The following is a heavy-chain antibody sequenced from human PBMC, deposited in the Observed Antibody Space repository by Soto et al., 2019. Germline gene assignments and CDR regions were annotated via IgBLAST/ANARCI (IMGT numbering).Heavy chain of an antibody. CDR1: GYTFTSYA. V-gene: IGHV1-3*01. CDR3: ARDPGYSYGYN. J-gene: IGHJ4*02. D-gene: IGHD5-18*01. Sequence: QVQLVQSGAEVKKPGASVKVSCKASGYTFTSYAMHWVRQAPGQRLEWMGWINAGNGNTKYSQKFQGRVTITRDTPASKVYMELSSLGSEYTAVYYCARDPGYSYGYNWGQGTLVTVSS. CDR2: INAGNGNT.